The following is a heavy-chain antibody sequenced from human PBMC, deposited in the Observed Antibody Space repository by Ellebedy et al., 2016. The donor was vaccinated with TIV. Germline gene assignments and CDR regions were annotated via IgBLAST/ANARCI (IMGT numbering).Heavy chain of an antibody. CDR1: GGSISSSSYY. CDR2: IYYSGST. J-gene: IGHJ4*02. V-gene: IGHV4-61*05. CDR3: ARDDSSGYYYKD. D-gene: IGHD3-22*01. Sequence: SETLSLTCTVSGGSISSSSYYWGWIRQPPGKGLEWIGYIYYSGSTNYNPSLKSRVTMSVDTSKNQFSLKLSSVTAADTAVYYCARDDSSGYYYKDWGQGTLVTVSS.